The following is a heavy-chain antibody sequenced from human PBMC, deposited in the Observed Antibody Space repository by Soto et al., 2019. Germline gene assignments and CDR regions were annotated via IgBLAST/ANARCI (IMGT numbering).Heavy chain of an antibody. Sequence: QVQLVQSGAEVKKPGASVKVSCKASGYTFTSYYMHWVRRAPGQGLEWMGIINPSGDSTSYAQKFQGRVTMTRDTSTSTVYMELSSLRSEDTAVYYCARNPHDSSGYTQGMDVWGQGTTVTVSS. V-gene: IGHV1-46*01. J-gene: IGHJ6*02. CDR1: GYTFTSYY. D-gene: IGHD3-22*01. CDR2: INPSGDST. CDR3: ARNPHDSSGYTQGMDV.